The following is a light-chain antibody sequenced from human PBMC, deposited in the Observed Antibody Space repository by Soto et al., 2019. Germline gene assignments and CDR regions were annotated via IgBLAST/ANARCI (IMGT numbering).Light chain of an antibody. Sequence: ELVMTQSAATLSVSGGGRGPGCCRASESVSSKLVWYQKQPGQAPSLLIHDASTRATGIPARFSGSGSGTEFILTISSVESEDFAIYYCPQHTDWPTVGPGTRVEIK. J-gene: IGKJ5*01. CDR3: PQHTDWPT. CDR2: DAS. V-gene: IGKV3-15*01. CDR1: ESVSSK.